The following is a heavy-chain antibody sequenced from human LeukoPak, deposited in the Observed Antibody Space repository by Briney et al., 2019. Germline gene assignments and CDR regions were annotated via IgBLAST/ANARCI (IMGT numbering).Heavy chain of an antibody. CDR1: GGSINSGNYY. D-gene: IGHD2-15*01. Sequence: PSQTLSLTCSVSGGSINSGNYYWSWIRQPAGKGLEWIGHMYTSGSTNYNPSLKSRVSISVDTSKNQFSLKLTSVTAADTAVYYCARYLGYCSGGSCLQWAFDIWGQGTMVTVSS. CDR2: MYTSGST. CDR3: ARYLGYCSGGSCLQWAFDI. V-gene: IGHV4-61*09. J-gene: IGHJ3*02.